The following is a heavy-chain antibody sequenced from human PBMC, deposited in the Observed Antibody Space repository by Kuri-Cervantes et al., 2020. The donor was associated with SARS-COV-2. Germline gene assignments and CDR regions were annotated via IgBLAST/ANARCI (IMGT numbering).Heavy chain of an antibody. CDR1: GFTFSSYE. CDR2: IRYDGSNK. Sequence: GSLKISCAASGFTFSSYEMNWVRQAPGKGLEWVAFIRYDGSNKYYADSVKGRFTISRDNSKNTLYLQMNSLRAEDTAVYYCAKDFWSGYYYFDYWGQGTLVTVSS. J-gene: IGHJ4*02. D-gene: IGHD3-3*01. CDR3: AKDFWSGYYYFDY. V-gene: IGHV3-30*02.